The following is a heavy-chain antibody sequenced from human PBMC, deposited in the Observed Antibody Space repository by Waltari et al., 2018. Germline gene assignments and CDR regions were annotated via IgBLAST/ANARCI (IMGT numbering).Heavy chain of an antibody. CDR2: MNPNNNYP. D-gene: IGHD1-26*01. J-gene: IGHJ4*02. V-gene: IGHV1-2*06. CDR3: VTQRPWEDY. CDR1: GYTFTDSY. Sequence: SGAEVRQPWAPVKVSCKTSGYTFTDSYIHWVRQAPGQGLEWMGRMNPNNNYPIYEQKFQGRVTMTRDTSITTAYMELSSLTSDDTALYYCVTQRPWEDYWGQGTRVTVSP.